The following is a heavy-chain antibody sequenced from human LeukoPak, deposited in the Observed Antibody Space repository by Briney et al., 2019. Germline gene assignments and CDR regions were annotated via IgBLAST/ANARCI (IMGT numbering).Heavy chain of an antibody. CDR3: ARYPTYSYSLDY. CDR2: ITDSGGVT. V-gene: IGHV3-23*01. Sequence: GGSLRLSCAASGFSVRTNYMSWVRQAPGMGLEWVSTITDSGGVTYNADAVKGRFTISRDNSRNTLYLQMVSLGAEDTAVYYCARYPTYSYSLDYWGQGTLVTVSS. J-gene: IGHJ4*02. CDR1: GFSVRTNY. D-gene: IGHD5-18*01.